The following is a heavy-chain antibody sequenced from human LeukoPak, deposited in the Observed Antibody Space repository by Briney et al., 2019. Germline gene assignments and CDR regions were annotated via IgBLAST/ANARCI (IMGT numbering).Heavy chain of an antibody. V-gene: IGHV3-74*03. CDR1: GFTFNNYF. CDR3: ARRVDATRWFDP. Sequence: GGSLRLSCAASGFTFNNYFMHWVRPAPGKGLVWVSRINSDGTTTMYADSVKGRFTISRDNAKNTLYLQMNSLRDEDTAVYYCARRVDATRWFDPWGQGALVTVSS. J-gene: IGHJ5*02. D-gene: IGHD2-15*01. CDR2: INSDGTTT.